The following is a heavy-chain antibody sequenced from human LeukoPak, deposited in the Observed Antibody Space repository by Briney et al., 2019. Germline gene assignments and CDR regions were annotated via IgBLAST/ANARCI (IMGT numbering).Heavy chain of an antibody. Sequence: GGSLRLSCAASGFTFSSYWMHWVRQAPGKGLVWVSRINTDGSSTSYADSVKGRFTISRDNSKNSLYLQMNSLRAEDTALYYCARGSPSDFWSGFTYWGQGTLVTVSS. D-gene: IGHD3-3*01. J-gene: IGHJ4*02. V-gene: IGHV3-74*01. CDR2: INTDGSST. CDR1: GFTFSSYW. CDR3: ARGSPSDFWSGFTY.